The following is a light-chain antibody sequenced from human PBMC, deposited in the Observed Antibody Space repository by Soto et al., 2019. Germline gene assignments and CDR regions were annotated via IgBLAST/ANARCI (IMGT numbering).Light chain of an antibody. CDR3: CSYAGSFYV. CDR2: DVS. CDR1: SSDVGSYKD. Sequence: QSALTQPRSVSGSPGQSVTISCTGTSSDVGSYKDVSWYQQHPGKAPKLMIYDVSERPSGVPDRFSGSKSGNTASLTISGLQAEDEADYYCCSYAGSFYVFGTGTK. J-gene: IGLJ1*01. V-gene: IGLV2-11*01.